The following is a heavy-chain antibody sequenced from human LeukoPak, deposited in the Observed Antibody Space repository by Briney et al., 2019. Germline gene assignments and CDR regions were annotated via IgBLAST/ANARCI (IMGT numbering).Heavy chain of an antibody. CDR2: IYYSGST. Sequence: PSETLSLTCTVSGGPISSYYWSWIRQPPGKGLEWIGYIYYSGSTNYNPSLKNRVTLSVDTSNNQFSLKLSSVTAADTAVYYCARENTMVRGAFDAFDIWGQGTMVTVSS. J-gene: IGHJ3*02. CDR1: GGPISSYY. CDR3: ARENTMVRGAFDAFDI. D-gene: IGHD3-10*01. V-gene: IGHV4-59*01.